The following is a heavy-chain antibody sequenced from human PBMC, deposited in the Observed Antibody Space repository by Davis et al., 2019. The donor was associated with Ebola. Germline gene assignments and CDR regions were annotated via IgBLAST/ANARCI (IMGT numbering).Heavy chain of an antibody. Sequence: GESLKISCKGSGYSFSSYWIAWVRQMPGKGLEWMGVIYAGDSDTRYSPSFEGQLTLSVDRSTTTAYLQWSSLKASDTAMYYCARQESLYGSIDTWGQGTLVTVSS. CDR1: GYSFSSYW. V-gene: IGHV5-51*01. CDR3: ARQESLYGSIDT. CDR2: IYAGDSDT. D-gene: IGHD6-13*01. J-gene: IGHJ5*02.